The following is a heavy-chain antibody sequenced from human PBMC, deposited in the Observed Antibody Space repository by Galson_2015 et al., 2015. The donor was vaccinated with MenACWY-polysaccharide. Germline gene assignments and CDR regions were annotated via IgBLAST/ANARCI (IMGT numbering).Heavy chain of an antibody. V-gene: IGHV3-9*01. Sequence: SLRLSCAASGFTFDDYAMHWVRHAPGKGLEWVSGIDWNSGRIGYADSVKGRFTISRDNAKNSLYLQMNSLRAEDAALYYCARSGGDGSGTYFNDYWGQGTLVTVSS. D-gene: IGHD3-10*01. CDR2: IDWNSGRI. J-gene: IGHJ4*02. CDR1: GFTFDDYA. CDR3: ARSGGDGSGTYFNDY.